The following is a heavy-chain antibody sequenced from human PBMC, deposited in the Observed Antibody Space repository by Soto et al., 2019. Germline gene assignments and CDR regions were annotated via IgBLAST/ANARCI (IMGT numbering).Heavy chain of an antibody. Sequence: ASVKVSCKASGYTFTSYYMHWVRQAPGQGLEWMGIINPSGGSTSYAQKFQGRVTMTRETSTSTVYMELSSLRSEDTAVYYCARRGGVGATMVFYPFAYWRQGTLVSVAS. V-gene: IGHV1-46*01. J-gene: IGHJ4*02. CDR2: INPSGGST. CDR1: GYTFTSYY. D-gene: IGHD1-26*01. CDR3: ARRGGVGATMVFYPFAY.